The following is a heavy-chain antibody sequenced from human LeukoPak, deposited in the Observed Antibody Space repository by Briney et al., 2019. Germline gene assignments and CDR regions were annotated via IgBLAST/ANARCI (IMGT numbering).Heavy chain of an antibody. Sequence: GGSLRLSCAASGFTVSSNSMSWVRQTPGKGLEWVSVIYYGGSTFYADSVQGRVSISRDNSKNILYLQINNLRAEDLAVYYCARVAKDCGGDCFSDYWGQGTLVTVSS. J-gene: IGHJ4*02. CDR2: IYYGGST. CDR3: ARVAKDCGGDCFSDY. V-gene: IGHV3-66*01. D-gene: IGHD2-21*02. CDR1: GFTVSSNS.